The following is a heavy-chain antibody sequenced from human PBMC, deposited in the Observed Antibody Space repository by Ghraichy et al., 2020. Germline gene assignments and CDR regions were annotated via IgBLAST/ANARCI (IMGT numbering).Heavy chain of an antibody. V-gene: IGHV3-74*01. D-gene: IGHD3-9*01. J-gene: IGHJ4*02. CDR2: INTDGSYT. CDR3: IRGTILTGGTDY. Sequence: GGSLRLSCAASGFTFSSHWMHWARQAPGKGLVWVSRINTDGSYTPYADSVKGRFTISRDDAKNTLYLQMNSLRAEDTAVYYCIRGTILTGGTDYSGQGTLVTFSS. CDR1: GFTFSSHW.